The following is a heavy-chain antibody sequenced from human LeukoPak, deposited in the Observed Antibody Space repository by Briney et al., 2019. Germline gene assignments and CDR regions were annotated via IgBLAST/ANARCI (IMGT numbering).Heavy chain of an antibody. J-gene: IGHJ6*04. CDR2: INHSGST. V-gene: IGHV4-34*01. D-gene: IGHD2-2*01. CDR1: GGSFSGYY. Sequence: SETLSLTCAVYGGSFSGYYWSWIRQPPGKGLEWIGEINHSGSTNHNPSLKSRVTISVDTSKNQFSLKLSSVTAADTAVYYCARGPLRYCSSTSCYYRNYYYYGMDVWGKGTTVTVSS. CDR3: ARGPLRYCSSTSCYYRNYYYYGMDV.